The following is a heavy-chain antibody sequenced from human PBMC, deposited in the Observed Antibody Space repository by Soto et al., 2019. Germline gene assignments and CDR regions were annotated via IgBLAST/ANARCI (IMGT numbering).Heavy chain of an antibody. Sequence: GGSLRLSCAASGFTFSSYSMNWVRQAPGKGLEWVSSISSSSSYIYYADSVKGRFTISRDNAKNSLYLQMNSLRAEDTAVYYCASTGPHDAFDIWGQGTMVTVSS. CDR3: ASTGPHDAFDI. V-gene: IGHV3-21*01. CDR1: GFTFSSYS. J-gene: IGHJ3*02. CDR2: ISSSSSYI.